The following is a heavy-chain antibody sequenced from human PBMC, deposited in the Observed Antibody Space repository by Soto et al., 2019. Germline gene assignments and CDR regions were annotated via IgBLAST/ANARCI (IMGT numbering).Heavy chain of an antibody. CDR2: ISSSGSTI. V-gene: IGHV3-11*01. CDR1: GFTFSYYY. J-gene: IGHJ6*02. Sequence: GGSLRLSCAASGFTFSYYYMSWIRQAPGKGLEWVSYISSSGSTIYYADSVKGRFTISRDNAKNSLYLQMNSLRAEDTAVYYCARDCSSTSCHPYGMDVWGQGTTVTVSS. CDR3: ARDCSSTSCHPYGMDV. D-gene: IGHD2-2*01.